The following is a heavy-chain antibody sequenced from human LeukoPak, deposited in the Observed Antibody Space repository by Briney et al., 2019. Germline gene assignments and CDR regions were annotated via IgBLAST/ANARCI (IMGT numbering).Heavy chain of an antibody. CDR3: ARHFWTAVATGG. CDR1: GRSISSRTYY. CDR2: IYYSGIS. Sequence: SETLSLTCTVSGRSISSRTYYWGWLRQPPGKGLEWIGRIYYSGISYYNSSPKSRVTISLHPSQNQFSLKLRSVTAPDTAVFYCARHFWTAVATGGWGQGTLVTVSS. J-gene: IGHJ4*02. V-gene: IGHV4-39*01. D-gene: IGHD3/OR15-3a*01.